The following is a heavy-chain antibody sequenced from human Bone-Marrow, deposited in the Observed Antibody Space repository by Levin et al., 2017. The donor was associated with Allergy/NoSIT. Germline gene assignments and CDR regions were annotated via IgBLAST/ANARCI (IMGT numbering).Heavy chain of an antibody. J-gene: IGHJ4*02. V-gene: IGHV4-61*01. CDR3: ARVVDNWNVIYFDN. CDR1: GVSVSSGNYH. Sequence: SETLSLTCSVSGVSVSSGNYHWGWIRQPPGKGLEWIGSINYSGATNYNPSLKSRVTISVDTSKNQFSLKLSSVTAADTSMYYCARVVDNWNVIYFDNWGQGTLVTVSS. D-gene: IGHD1-20*01. CDR2: INYSGAT.